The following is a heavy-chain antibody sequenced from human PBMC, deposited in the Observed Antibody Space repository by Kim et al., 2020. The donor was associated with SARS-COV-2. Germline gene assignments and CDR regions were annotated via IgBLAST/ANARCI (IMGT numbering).Heavy chain of an antibody. D-gene: IGHD1-26*01. CDR2: R. Sequence: RNAVDSVKGRFTISRDNDKNSVYLQLNSLRAEDAAMYYCARDVGTGRHDCWSQGTLVSVSS. CDR3: ARDVGTGRHDC. V-gene: IGHV3-7*01. J-gene: IGHJ4*02.